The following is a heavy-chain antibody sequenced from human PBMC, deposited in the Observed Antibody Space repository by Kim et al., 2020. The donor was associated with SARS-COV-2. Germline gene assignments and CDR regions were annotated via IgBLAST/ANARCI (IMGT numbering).Heavy chain of an antibody. V-gene: IGHV3-48*01. Sequence: GGSLRLSCAASGFRFSVYSLNWVRKAPGKGLEWVSYITSDRQRIYYADSVKGRFTISRDNDGNLLYLQMNSLRVEDTAIYYCARSVEGSFDFWGQGKKVTVSS. J-gene: IGHJ3*01. CDR1: GFRFSVYS. CDR2: ITSDRQRI. CDR3: ARSVEGSFDF.